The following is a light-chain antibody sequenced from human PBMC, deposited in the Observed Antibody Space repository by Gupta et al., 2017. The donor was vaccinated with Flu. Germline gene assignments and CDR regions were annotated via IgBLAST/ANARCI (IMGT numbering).Light chain of an antibody. Sequence: EIVMTQSPATLSVSPGERATLSCRASQSVSSNLVWYQHNPGHAPRLLIYGAPTRDSGDPARFSGNGYGTELTLTITSRQPEDFALYYFQQNKKWPQKTFNQGSKVEI. CDR1: QSVSSN. J-gene: IGKJ1*01. CDR3: QQNKKWPQKT. V-gene: IGKV3-15*01. CDR2: GAP.